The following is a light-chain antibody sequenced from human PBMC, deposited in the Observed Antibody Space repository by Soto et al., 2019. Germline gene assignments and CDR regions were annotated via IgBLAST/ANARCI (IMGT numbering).Light chain of an antibody. V-gene: IGKV3-15*01. J-gene: IGKJ4*01. Sequence: ESVLTQSPATLSFSPCEIATLSCSASQSISSNLAWYQQKPGQAPRPLMFRTSSRATGFPARFSGSGSGTEFNLTISSLQSEDFGVYYCQQYNNWPRATFGGGTKVDIK. CDR2: RTS. CDR3: QQYNNWPRAT. CDR1: QSISSN.